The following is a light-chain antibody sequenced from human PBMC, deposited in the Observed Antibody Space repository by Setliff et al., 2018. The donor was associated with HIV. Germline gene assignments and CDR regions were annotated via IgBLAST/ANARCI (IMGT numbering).Light chain of an antibody. CDR2: EVS. CDR3: SSYAGSNNLV. CDR1: SSDVGGYNY. V-gene: IGLV2-8*01. Sequence: QSALTQPPSASGSPGQSVTISCIGTSSDVGGYNYVSWYQQHPGKAPKLMIYEVSKRPSGVPDRFSGSKSGNTASLTVSGLQAEDEADYYCSSYAGSNNLVFGGGT. J-gene: IGLJ2*01.